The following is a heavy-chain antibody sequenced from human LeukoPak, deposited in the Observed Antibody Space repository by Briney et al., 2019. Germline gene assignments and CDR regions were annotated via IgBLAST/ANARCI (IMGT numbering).Heavy chain of an antibody. D-gene: IGHD6-6*01. V-gene: IGHV3-9*01. CDR2: ISWNSGTL. J-gene: IGHJ3*02. Sequence: KPGRSLRLSCAASGFTFDDYGMHWVRQAPGKGLEWVSGISWNSGTLGNADSVKGRFTISRDNAQNSLYLQMNSLRAEDTALYYCAKDLYMGQQLATPHDGFDIWGQGTMVTVSS. CDR1: GFTFDDYG. CDR3: AKDLYMGQQLATPHDGFDI.